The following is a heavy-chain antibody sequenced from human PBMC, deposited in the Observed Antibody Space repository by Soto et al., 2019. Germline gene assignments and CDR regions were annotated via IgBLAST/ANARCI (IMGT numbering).Heavy chain of an antibody. J-gene: IGHJ4*02. CDR1: GFTFSGYW. CDR2: INSDGSST. D-gene: IGHD5-18*01. CDR3: VRWGTAVVPPTEPGGY. V-gene: IGHV3-74*01. Sequence: EVQLVESGGGLVQPGGSLRLCCAASGFTFSGYWMHWVRHVPGKGLVWVSRINSDGSSTDYADSVKGRFTISRDNTKNTLYLQMNSLRAEDTAVYYCVRWGTAVVPPTEPGGYWGQGTLVTVTS.